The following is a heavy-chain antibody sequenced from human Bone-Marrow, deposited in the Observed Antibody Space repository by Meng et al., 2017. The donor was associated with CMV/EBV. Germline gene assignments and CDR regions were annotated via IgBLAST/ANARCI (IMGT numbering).Heavy chain of an antibody. V-gene: IGHV4-39*01. CDR2: IYYSGST. Sequence: GSLRLSCTVSGGSISSSSYYWGWIRQPPGKGLEWIGSIYYSGSTYYNPYLKSRVTISVDTSKNQFSLKLSSVTAADTAVYYCARVGYYDFWSGYSFYQSGGMDVWGQGTTVTVSS. D-gene: IGHD3-3*01. J-gene: IGHJ6*02. CDR1: GGSISSSSYY. CDR3: ARVGYYDFWSGYSFYQSGGMDV.